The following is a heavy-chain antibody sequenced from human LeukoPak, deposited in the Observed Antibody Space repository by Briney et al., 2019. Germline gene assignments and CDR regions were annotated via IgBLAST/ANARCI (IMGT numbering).Heavy chain of an antibody. V-gene: IGHV4-59*01. D-gene: IGHD3-3*01. CDR3: ARYYDFWSGYYAFDI. Sequence: SGTLSLTCTASGGSISSYYWSWIRQPPGKGLEWIGYIYYSGSTKYNPSLKSRVTISVDTYKKQFSLKLSSVTDADTAVYYCARYYDFWSGYYAFDIWGQGTMVTVSS. CDR2: IYYSGST. J-gene: IGHJ3*02. CDR1: GGSISSYY.